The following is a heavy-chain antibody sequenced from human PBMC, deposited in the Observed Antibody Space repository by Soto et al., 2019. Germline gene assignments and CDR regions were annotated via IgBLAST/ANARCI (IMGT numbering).Heavy chain of an antibody. CDR2: IIPVFGTT. V-gene: IGHV1-69*18. J-gene: IGHJ4*02. Sequence: QVQLVQSGAELKKPGSSVKVSCTASGDTFSGYPINWVRQAPGEGLEWMGRIIPVFGTTNDAQRFEGRVTFNADESTNTAYMEWRGLLSEDTAVYYCARDGGFGELKYWGPGTLVTVSS. CDR3: ARDGGFGELKY. CDR1: GDTFSGYP. D-gene: IGHD3-10*01.